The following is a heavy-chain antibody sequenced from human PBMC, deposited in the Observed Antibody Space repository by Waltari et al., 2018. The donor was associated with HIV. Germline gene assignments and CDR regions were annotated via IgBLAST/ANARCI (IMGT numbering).Heavy chain of an antibody. J-gene: IGHJ4*02. V-gene: IGHV3-23*01. D-gene: IGHD2-15*01. CDR2: ISGSGGST. CDR3: AKDLYCSGGNCYSRVLDS. Sequence: ASGFTFSKYAMSWVRQAPGKGLEWVAAISGSGGSTHYADSVKGRFTISRDSSKNTLDLQMNSLRAEDTAVYFCAKDLYCSGGNCYSRVLDSWGQGTLVTVSS. CDR1: GFTFSKYA.